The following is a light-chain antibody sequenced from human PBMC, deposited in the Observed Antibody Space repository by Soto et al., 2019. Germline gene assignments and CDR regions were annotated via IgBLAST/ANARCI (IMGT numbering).Light chain of an antibody. CDR3: QQYGISLPT. J-gene: IGKJ1*01. Sequence: EIVLTQSPGALSLSPGERATLSCRASQSVSSSYLAWYQQKPGQAPRLLIYGASSRATGIPDRFSGSGSGTDFTLTISRLEPEDFAVYYCQQYGISLPTFGQGGKADIK. V-gene: IGKV3-20*01. CDR1: QSVSSSY. CDR2: GAS.